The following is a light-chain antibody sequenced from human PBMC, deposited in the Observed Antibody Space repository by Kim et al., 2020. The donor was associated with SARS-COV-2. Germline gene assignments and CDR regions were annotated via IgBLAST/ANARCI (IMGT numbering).Light chain of an antibody. CDR1: QGSRND. V-gene: IGKV1-17*01. J-gene: IGKJ4*01. Sequence: DIQMSQSPAYLSASVGDRVTITCRASQGSRNDLGWYQQKQGKAPKRLIYAASSLQSGVPSRFSRSGSGTEFTLTISSLQPEDFATYYCLPPHTYSRTFGGGTKVDIK. CDR3: LPPHTYSRT. CDR2: AAS.